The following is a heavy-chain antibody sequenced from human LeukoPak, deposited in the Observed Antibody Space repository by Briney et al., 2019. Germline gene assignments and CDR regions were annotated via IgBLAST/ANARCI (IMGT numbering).Heavy chain of an antibody. V-gene: IGHV3-33*01. CDR1: GFTFSSYG. Sequence: YPGGSLRLSCAASGFTFSSYGMHWVRQAPGKGLEWVAVIWYDGSNKYYADSVKGPFTISRDNSKNTLYLQMNSLRAEDTAVYYCARRNYDYVWGSYRQRNWFDPWGQGTLVTVSS. CDR3: ARRNYDYVWGSYRQRNWFDP. CDR2: IWYDGSNK. D-gene: IGHD3-16*02. J-gene: IGHJ5*02.